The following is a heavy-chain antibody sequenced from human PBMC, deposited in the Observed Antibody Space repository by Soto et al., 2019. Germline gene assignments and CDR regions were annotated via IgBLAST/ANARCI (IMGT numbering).Heavy chain of an antibody. CDR1: GFTFSSYG. CDR2: ISYDGSNK. D-gene: IGHD5-18*01. Sequence: GGSLRLSCAASGFTFSSYGMHWVRQAPGKGLEWVAVISYDGSNKYYADSVKGPFTISRDNSKNTLYLQMNSLRAEDTAVYYCAKVNTPSEYSYGYIRYYYYGMDVWGQGTTVTVSS. CDR3: AKVNTPSEYSYGYIRYYYYGMDV. J-gene: IGHJ6*02. V-gene: IGHV3-30*18.